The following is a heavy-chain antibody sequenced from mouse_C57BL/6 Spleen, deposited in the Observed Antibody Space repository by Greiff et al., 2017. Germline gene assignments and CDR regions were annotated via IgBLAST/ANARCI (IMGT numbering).Heavy chain of an antibody. J-gene: IGHJ1*03. CDR1: GFTFSSYA. Sequence: DVHLVESGGGLVKPGGSLKLSCAASGFTFSSYAMSWVRQTPGKRLEWVATISDGGSYTYYPDNVQGRFTISRDKAKNNLYLQMSHLKSEDTAMDDCARDPYGYDEHWYFDVWGTGTTVTVSS. CDR3: ARDPYGYDEHWYFDV. D-gene: IGHD2-2*01. V-gene: IGHV5-4*01. CDR2: ISDGGSYT.